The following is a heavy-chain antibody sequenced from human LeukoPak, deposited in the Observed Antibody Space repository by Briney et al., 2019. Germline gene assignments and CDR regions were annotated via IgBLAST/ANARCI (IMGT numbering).Heavy chain of an antibody. J-gene: IGHJ4*02. D-gene: IGHD4-17*01. V-gene: IGHV1-18*04. CDR2: ISAYNGNT. CDR3: ARDNKYGDYEGLDD. Sequence: ASVKVSCKASGYTFTSYGISWVRQAPGQGLEWMGWISAYNGNTNYAQKLQGRVTMTTDTSTSTAYMELRSLRSDDTAVYYCARDNKYGDYEGLDDWSQRTLVTVYS. CDR1: GYTFTSYG.